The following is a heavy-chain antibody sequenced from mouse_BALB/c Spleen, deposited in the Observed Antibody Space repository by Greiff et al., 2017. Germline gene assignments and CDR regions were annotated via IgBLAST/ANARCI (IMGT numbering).Heavy chain of an antibody. CDR3: ARNYGSNFDY. V-gene: IGHV1-54*03. Sequence: VKLMESGAELVRPGTSVKVSCKASGYAFTNYLIEWVKQRPGQGLEWIGVINPGSGGTNYNEKFKGKATLTADKSSSTAYMQLSSLTSDDSAVYFCARNYGSNFDYWGQGTTLTVSS. CDR2: INPGSGGT. J-gene: IGHJ2*01. D-gene: IGHD1-1*01. CDR1: GYAFTNYL.